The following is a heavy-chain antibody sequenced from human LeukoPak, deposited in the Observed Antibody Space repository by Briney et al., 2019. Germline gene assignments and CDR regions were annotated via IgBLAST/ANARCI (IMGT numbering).Heavy chain of an antibody. J-gene: IGHJ4*02. D-gene: IGHD3-3*01. V-gene: IGHV3-21*01. CDR3: ARGGTFGVDISDY. Sequence: GGSLRLSCAVSGFTFSTYSMTWVRQAPGKGLEWVSSISSSSRNTYYTESVRGRFTISRDNAKNSLFLQMNSLRVEDTAVYYCARGGTFGVDISDYWGQGTLVTVFS. CDR1: GFTFSTYS. CDR2: ISSSSRNT.